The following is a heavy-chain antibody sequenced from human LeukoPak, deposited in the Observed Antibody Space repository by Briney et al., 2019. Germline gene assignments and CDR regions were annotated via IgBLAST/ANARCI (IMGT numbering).Heavy chain of an antibody. J-gene: IGHJ4*02. CDR3: ARDSDRSGFDY. CDR1: GFPFDDHG. D-gene: IGHD3-10*01. V-gene: IGHV3-21*01. Sequence: GSLRLSCAASGFPFDDHGMSWVRQAPGKGLEWVSSISSSSSYIYYADSVKGRFTISRDNAKNSLYLQMNSLRAEDTAVYYCARDSDRSGFDYWGQGTLVTVSS. CDR2: ISSSSSYI.